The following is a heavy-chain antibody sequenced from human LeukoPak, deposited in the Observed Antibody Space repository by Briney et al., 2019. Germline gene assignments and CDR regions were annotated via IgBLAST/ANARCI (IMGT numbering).Heavy chain of an antibody. CDR2: IIPILGIA. D-gene: IGHD1-1*01. J-gene: IGHJ6*03. CDR3: AKKQQAGTGWNYMDV. V-gene: IGHV1-69*04. CDR1: GGTFSSYA. Sequence: SVKVSCKASGGTFSSYAISWVRQAPGQGLEWMGRIIPILGIANYAQKFQGRVTITADKSTSTAYMELSSLRSEDTAVYHCAKKQQAGTGWNYMDVWGTGTTVTVSS.